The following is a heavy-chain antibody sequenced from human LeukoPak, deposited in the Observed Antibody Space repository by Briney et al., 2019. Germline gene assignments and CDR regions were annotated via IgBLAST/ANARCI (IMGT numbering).Heavy chain of an antibody. D-gene: IGHD1-1*01. Sequence: PSETLSLTCTVSGGSISSGGYYWSWIRQPPGKGLEWIGYIYHSGSTYYNPSLKSRVTISVDRSKNQFSLKLSSVTAADTAVYYCARALEGDYLDYWGQGTLVTVSS. J-gene: IGHJ4*02. CDR1: GGSISSGGYY. V-gene: IGHV4-30-2*01. CDR3: ARALEGDYLDY. CDR2: IYHSGST.